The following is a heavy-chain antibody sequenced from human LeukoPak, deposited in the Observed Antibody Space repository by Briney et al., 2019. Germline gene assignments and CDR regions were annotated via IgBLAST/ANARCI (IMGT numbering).Heavy chain of an antibody. CDR3: AKDRWLGDLDYGMDV. J-gene: IGHJ6*04. CDR1: GFTFSSYG. CDR2: IAYDGSNK. Sequence: EGSLRLSCAASGFTFSSYGMHWVRQAPSKGLEWVAVIAYDGSNKYYADSVKGRFTISRDNSKTTVYLQMNSPRAEDTVVYHCAKDRWLGDLDYGMDVWGKGTTVTVSS. V-gene: IGHV3-30*18. D-gene: IGHD3-10*01.